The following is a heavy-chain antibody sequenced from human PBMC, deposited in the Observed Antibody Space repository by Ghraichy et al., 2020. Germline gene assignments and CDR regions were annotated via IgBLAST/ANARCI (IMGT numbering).Heavy chain of an antibody. Sequence: SVKVSCTASGGTFSSYAISWVRQAPGQGLEWMGGIIPIFYTANYAQKFQGRDTITADESTSTAYLELSGLRSEDTAVYYCARHVIPISISGWFDPWGQGTLVTVSS. CDR2: IIPIFYTA. J-gene: IGHJ5*02. CDR3: ARHVIPISISGWFDP. V-gene: IGHV1-69*13. CDR1: GGTFSSYA. D-gene: IGHD3-16*02.